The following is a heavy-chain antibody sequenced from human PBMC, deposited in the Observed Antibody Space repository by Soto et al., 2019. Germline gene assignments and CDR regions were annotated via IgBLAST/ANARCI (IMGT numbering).Heavy chain of an antibody. CDR1: GFTFCSYD. CDR2: IGTAGDT. V-gene: IGHV3-13*01. D-gene: IGHD2-2*01. Sequence: GGSLRLSCAASGFTFCSYDMHWVRQATGKGLEWVSAIGTAGDTYYPGSVKGRFTISRENAKNSLYLQMNSLRAGDTAVYYCARGETNCSSTSCYFDYWGQGTLVTSPQ. J-gene: IGHJ4*02. CDR3: ARGETNCSSTSCYFDY.